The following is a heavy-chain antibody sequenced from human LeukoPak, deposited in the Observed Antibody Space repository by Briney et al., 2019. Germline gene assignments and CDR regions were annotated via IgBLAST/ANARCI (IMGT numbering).Heavy chain of an antibody. J-gene: IGHJ6*03. Sequence: SETLSLTCAVYGGSFSGYYWSWIRQPPGKGLEWIGEINHSGTTNYNSSLKSRVTVSVDTSKNQFSLKLSSVTAADTAVYYCARRRNYYDSSGYYFYYYYYYMDVWGKGTTVTISS. CDR3: ARRRNYYDSSGYYFYYYYYYMDV. D-gene: IGHD3-22*01. CDR1: GGSFSGYY. V-gene: IGHV4-34*01. CDR2: INHSGTT.